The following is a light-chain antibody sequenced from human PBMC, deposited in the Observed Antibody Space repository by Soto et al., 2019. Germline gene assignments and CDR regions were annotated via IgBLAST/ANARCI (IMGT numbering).Light chain of an antibody. Sequence: QSALTQPASVSGSPGQSITISCTGTSSDVGSYNYVAWNQQFPGKTPKLMIYEVRNRPSGVSSRFSGSKSGNTASLTISGLQAEDEADYYCISYTGSDTSYVFGTGTKLTVL. CDR2: EVR. CDR3: ISYTGSDTSYV. J-gene: IGLJ1*01. CDR1: SSDVGSYNY. V-gene: IGLV2-14*01.